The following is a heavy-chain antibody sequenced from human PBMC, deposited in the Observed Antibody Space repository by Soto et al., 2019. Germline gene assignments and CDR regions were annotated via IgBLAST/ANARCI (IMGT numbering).Heavy chain of an antibody. V-gene: IGHV4-34*01. CDR2: INHSGST. J-gene: IGHJ5*02. D-gene: IGHD5-18*01. Sequence: QVQLQQWGAGLLKPSETLSLTCAVYGGSFSGYYWSWIRQPPGKGLEWIGEINHSGSTNYNPSLKSRVTLSVDTSKNQFSLKLSSVTAADTAVYYCARGQTDTAMVDNWFDPWGQGTLVTVSS. CDR1: GGSFSGYY. CDR3: ARGQTDTAMVDNWFDP.